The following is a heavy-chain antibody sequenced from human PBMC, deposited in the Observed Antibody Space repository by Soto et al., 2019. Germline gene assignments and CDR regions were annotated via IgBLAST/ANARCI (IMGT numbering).Heavy chain of an antibody. V-gene: IGHV2-5*02. CDR2: IYWDDDK. J-gene: IGHJ6*02. Sequence: QITLMESGPTLVKPTQTLTLTCTFSGFSLSTGGVGVGWIRQPPGKALEWLALIYWDDDKRYSPSLRIRLTITKVTSKNQVVLTMTNMDPVETATYYCTHSRCGGDCLQSYSSHYYFGMDVWGQGTTVTVSS. CDR1: GFSLSTGGVG. CDR3: THSRCGGDCLQSYSSHYYFGMDV. D-gene: IGHD2-21*02.